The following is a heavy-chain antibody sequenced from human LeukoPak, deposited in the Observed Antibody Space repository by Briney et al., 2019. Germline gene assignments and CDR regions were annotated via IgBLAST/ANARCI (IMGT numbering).Heavy chain of an antibody. CDR2: ISSSSTYI. CDR3: ARDFLNAIDI. CDR1: GFTFSSST. V-gene: IGHV3-21*01. D-gene: IGHD2/OR15-2a*01. J-gene: IGHJ3*02. Sequence: GGSLRLSCAASGFTFSSSTMTWVRQSPGKVLEWVSSISSSSTYIYYADSVKGRFIISRDNAKNSLYLQMNSLRAEDTAVFYCARDFLNAIDIWGQGTMVTVSS.